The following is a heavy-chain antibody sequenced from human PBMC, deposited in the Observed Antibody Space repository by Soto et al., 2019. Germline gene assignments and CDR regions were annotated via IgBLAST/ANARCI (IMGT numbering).Heavy chain of an antibody. CDR2: ISSSSSYI. Sequence: EVQLVESGGGLVKPGGSLRLSCAASGFTFSSYSMNWVRQAPGKGLEWVSSISSSSSYIYYADSVKGRFTISRDNAKNSLYLQMNSLRAEDTAVYYCARDRDDFDWFPTVNWLDPWGQGTLVTVSS. CDR1: GFTFSSYS. J-gene: IGHJ5*02. CDR3: ARDRDDFDWFPTVNWLDP. D-gene: IGHD3-9*01. V-gene: IGHV3-21*01.